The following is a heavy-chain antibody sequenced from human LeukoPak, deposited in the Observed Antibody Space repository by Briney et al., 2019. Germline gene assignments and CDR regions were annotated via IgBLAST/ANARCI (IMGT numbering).Heavy chain of an antibody. V-gene: IGHV3-7*01. CDR1: GFTFSRYW. CDR2: IKQEGSEK. J-gene: IGHJ6*03. Sequence: GGSLRLSCAASGFTFSRYWMSWVRQAPGKGLEWVANIKQEGSEKNYVDSVKGRFSISRDNAKNSLHLPMNSLRAEDTAVYYCARDQGDLWSGYSNYYYMDVWGKGTTVIVSS. CDR3: ARDQGDLWSGYSNYYYMDV. D-gene: IGHD3-3*01.